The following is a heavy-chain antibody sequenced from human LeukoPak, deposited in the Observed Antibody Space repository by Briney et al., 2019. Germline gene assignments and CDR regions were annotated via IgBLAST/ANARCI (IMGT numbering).Heavy chain of an antibody. CDR1: VVSISSCGYY. J-gene: IGHJ4*02. CDR3: ARTRGYSGYDSPRFDY. CDR2: IYYSGST. V-gene: IGHV4-31*03. D-gene: IGHD5-12*01. Sequence: SQTLSLTCTVSVVSISSCGYYCSWIRQHPGKGLEWIWYIYYSGSTYYNPSLKSRVTISVDTSKNQFSLKLSSVTAADTGVYYCARTRGYSGYDSPRFDYWGQGTLVTVSS.